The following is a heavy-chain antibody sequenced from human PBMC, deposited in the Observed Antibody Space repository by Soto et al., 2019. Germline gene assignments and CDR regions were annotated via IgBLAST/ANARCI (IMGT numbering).Heavy chain of an antibody. CDR1: GFTVSSNY. J-gene: IGHJ5*02. CDR3: ARNGSYYWFDP. CDR2: IYSGGST. Sequence: GGSLRLSCAASGFTVSSNYMSWVRQAPGKGLEWVSVIYSGGSTYYADSVKGRFTISRGNSKNTLYLQMNSLRAEDKAVYYCARNGSYYWFDPWGQGTLVTVSS. D-gene: IGHD1-26*01. V-gene: IGHV3-66*02.